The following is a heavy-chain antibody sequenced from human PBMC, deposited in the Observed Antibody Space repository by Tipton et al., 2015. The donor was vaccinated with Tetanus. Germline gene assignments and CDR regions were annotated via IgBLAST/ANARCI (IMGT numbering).Heavy chain of an antibody. V-gene: IGHV4-39*01. Sequence: TLSLTCTVSGGSISSGTFYWDWIRQTPGKGLEWIGNIYSYNGNTLQNPSLQSRVTISLDKSKNQFSLKLRSVTAADTGIYFCARTADNWFDPWGQGTLVTVSS. CDR3: ARTADNWFDP. CDR2: IYSYNGNT. CDR1: GGSISSGTFY. D-gene: IGHD2-21*02. J-gene: IGHJ5*02.